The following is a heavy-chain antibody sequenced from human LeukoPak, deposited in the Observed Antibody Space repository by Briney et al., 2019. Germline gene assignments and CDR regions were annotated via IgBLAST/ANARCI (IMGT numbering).Heavy chain of an antibody. V-gene: IGHV4-59*01. CDR2: IYYSGDT. J-gene: IGHJ5*02. Sequence: SETLSLTCTVSDGAIAGYSWSWIRQPPGKGLEWIGYIYYSGDTNYNPSLQSRVTVSVDTSKNQFSLKLTSVTAADTAVYYCVRGPYGSGLSNWFDPWGQGTLVTVSS. CDR1: DGAIAGYS. D-gene: IGHD3-10*01. CDR3: VRGPYGSGLSNWFDP.